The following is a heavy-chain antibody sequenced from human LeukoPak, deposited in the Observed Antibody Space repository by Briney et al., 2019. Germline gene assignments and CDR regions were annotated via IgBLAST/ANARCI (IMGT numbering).Heavy chain of an antibody. CDR3: ARGDLKGYCSGGSCYFDY. D-gene: IGHD2-15*01. J-gene: IGHJ4*02. Sequence: SVKVSCKASGGTFSSYAISWVRQAPGQGLEWMGGIIPIFGTANYAQKFQGRVTITADESTSTAYMELSCLRSEDTAVYYCARGDLKGYCSGGSCYFDYWGQGTLVTVSS. CDR2: IIPIFGTA. CDR1: GGTFSSYA. V-gene: IGHV1-69*13.